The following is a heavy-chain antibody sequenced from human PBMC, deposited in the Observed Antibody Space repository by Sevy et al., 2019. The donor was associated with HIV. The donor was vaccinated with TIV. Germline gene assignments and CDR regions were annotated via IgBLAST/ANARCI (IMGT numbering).Heavy chain of an antibody. V-gene: IGHV3-30*18. D-gene: IGHD2-21*02. Sequence: GGSLRLSCAASGFIFSSHGMQWVRHAPGKGLEWVAAITSFDGSNKYYADSVKGRFTISRDNSKNTVYLQMNNLRPEDTAVYYCAKWGGDYSGDSLHHWGHGILVTVSS. CDR2: ITSFDGSNK. CDR3: AKWGGDYSGDSLHH. J-gene: IGHJ5*02. CDR1: GFIFSSHG.